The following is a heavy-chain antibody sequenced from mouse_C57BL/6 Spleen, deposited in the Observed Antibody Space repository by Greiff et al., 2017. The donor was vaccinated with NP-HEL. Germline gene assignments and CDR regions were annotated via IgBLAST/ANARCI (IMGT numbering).Heavy chain of an antibody. CDR2: INPGSGGT. CDR1: GYAFTNYL. V-gene: IGHV1-54*01. J-gene: IGHJ3*01. CDR3: ARGGYPLFAY. D-gene: IGHD2-2*01. Sequence: QVQLQQSGAELVRPGPSVKVSCKASGYAFTNYLIEWVKQRPGQGLEWIGVINPGSGGTNYNEKFKGKATLTADKSSSTAYMQLSSLTSEDSAVYFCARGGYPLFAYWGQGTLVTVSA.